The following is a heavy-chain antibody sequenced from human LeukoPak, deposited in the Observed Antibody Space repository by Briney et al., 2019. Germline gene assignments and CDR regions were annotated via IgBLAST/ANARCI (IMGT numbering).Heavy chain of an antibody. CDR2: VHYNGNT. CDR3: ARGEVVGTSFDY. D-gene: IGHD1-26*01. V-gene: IGHV4-34*01. J-gene: IGHJ4*02. CDR1: GGSFSGYY. Sequence: SETLSLTCAVYGGSFSGYYWSWIRQPPGKGLEWIGSVHYNGNTYYNPSLKSRIIISLDKSKSQFSLKLTSVTVADTAVYYCARGEVVGTSFDYWGQGTLVTVSS.